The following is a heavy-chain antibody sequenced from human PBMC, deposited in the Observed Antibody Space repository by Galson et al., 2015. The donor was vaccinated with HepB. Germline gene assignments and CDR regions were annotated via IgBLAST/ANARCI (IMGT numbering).Heavy chain of an antibody. Sequence: SLRLSCAASGLTFSNYWMSWVRQAPGKGLEWVANIKQDGSEKYYVDSAKGRFTISRDNAKNSLYLQMNSLRTEDTAVYYCARARDYAAFYSYMDVWGKGTTVTVSS. V-gene: IGHV3-7*01. D-gene: IGHD4-17*01. CDR2: IKQDGSEK. CDR3: ARARDYAAFYSYMDV. J-gene: IGHJ6*03. CDR1: GLTFSNYW.